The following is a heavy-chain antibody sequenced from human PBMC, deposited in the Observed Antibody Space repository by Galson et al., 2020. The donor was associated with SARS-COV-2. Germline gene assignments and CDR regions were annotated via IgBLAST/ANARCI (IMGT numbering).Heavy chain of an antibody. V-gene: IGHV3-48*03. Sequence: GALRLSCAASGLTFSNTEMNWVRQAPGKGLEWLSYISMSGITIYYADSVKGRFTISRDNAENSLYLQRNSLRAEDTGIYYCATGDVWFESWGQGTMVTVSS. CDR2: ISMSGITI. D-gene: IGHD7-27*01. J-gene: IGHJ5*01. CDR3: ATGDVWFES. CDR1: GLTFSNTE.